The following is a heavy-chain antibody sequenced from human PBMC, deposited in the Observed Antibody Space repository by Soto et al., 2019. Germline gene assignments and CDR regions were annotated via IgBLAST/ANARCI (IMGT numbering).Heavy chain of an antibody. D-gene: IGHD3-16*01. J-gene: IGHJ3*02. V-gene: IGHV4-39*01. Sequence: SETLSLTCTFAEGSIGSSSYYWGWNRKPPGKGLEWIGSIYYSGSTYYNPSLKSRVTISVDTSKNQFSLKLSSVTAADTAVYYCARPWDRDYSWGSYVNGFDIWGQGTMVTVSS. CDR1: EGSIGSSSYY. CDR3: ARPWDRDYSWGSYVNGFDI. CDR2: IYYSGST.